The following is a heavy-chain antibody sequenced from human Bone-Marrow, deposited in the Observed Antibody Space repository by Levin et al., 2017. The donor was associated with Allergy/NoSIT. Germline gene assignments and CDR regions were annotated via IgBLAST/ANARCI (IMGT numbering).Heavy chain of an antibody. CDR1: GFTFSIYS. D-gene: IGHD3/OR15-3a*01. CDR2: ISGSDDST. Sequence: GGSLRLSCTVSGFTFSIYSINWVRQAPGKGLEWVSSISGSDDSTYYTDSVKGRLTISRDNSKNTIYLRMNSLRAEDTAVYYCAKVRRGLDAFDIWGQGTMVTVSS. J-gene: IGHJ3*02. V-gene: IGHV3-23*01. CDR3: AKVRRGLDAFDI.